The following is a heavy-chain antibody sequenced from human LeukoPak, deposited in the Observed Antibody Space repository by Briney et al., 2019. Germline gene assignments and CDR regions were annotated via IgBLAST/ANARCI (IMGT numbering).Heavy chain of an antibody. CDR2: INPSGGST. V-gene: IGHV1-46*01. CDR1: GYTFTNYY. Sequence: ASVKVSCKASGYTFTNYYIHWVRQAPGQGLEWMGWINPSGGSTSYAQKFQGRVTMTRDMSTSTVYMELSSLRSEDTAVYYCAREAEMATNSFDYWGQGTLVTVSS. D-gene: IGHD5-24*01. J-gene: IGHJ4*02. CDR3: AREAEMATNSFDY.